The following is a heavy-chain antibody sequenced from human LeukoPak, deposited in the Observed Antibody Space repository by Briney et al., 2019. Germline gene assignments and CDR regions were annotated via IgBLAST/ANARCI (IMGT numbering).Heavy chain of an antibody. D-gene: IGHD1-26*01. CDR2: INPNSGGT. CDR1: GYTFTGYY. CDR3: ARDPPSFGSNGEVRGRDFDY. Sequence: ASVKVSCKASGYTFTGYYMHWVRQAPGQGLEWMGRINPNSGGTNYAQKFQGRVTMTRDTSISTAYMELSRLRSDDTAVYYCARDPPSFGSNGEVRGRDFDYWGQGTLVTVSS. J-gene: IGHJ4*02. V-gene: IGHV1-2*06.